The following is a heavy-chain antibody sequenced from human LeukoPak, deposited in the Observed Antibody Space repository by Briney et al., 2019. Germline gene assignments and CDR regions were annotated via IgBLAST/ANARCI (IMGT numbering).Heavy chain of an antibody. D-gene: IGHD3-22*01. CDR2: ISGSGGST. Sequence: GGTLRLSCAASGFTFSNFGMSWVGEAPGKGLEGVSVISGSGGSTYYADSVKGRFTISRDNSKNTSYLQMNSLRAEDTAIYYCLKILVSGAFDIWGQGTMVTVSS. CDR1: GFTFSNFG. J-gene: IGHJ3*02. V-gene: IGHV3-23*01. CDR3: LKILVSGAFDI.